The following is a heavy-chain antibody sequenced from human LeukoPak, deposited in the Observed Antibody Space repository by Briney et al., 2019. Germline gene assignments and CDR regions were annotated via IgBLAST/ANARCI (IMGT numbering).Heavy chain of an antibody. D-gene: IGHD4/OR15-4a*01. J-gene: IGHJ4*02. Sequence: GGSLRLSCTVSGFTVSSNSMSWVRQAPGKGLEWVSFIYSDNTHYSDSVKGRFTISRDNSKNTLYPQMISLRAEDTPVYYCARRAGAYSHPYDYWGQGTLVTVSS. V-gene: IGHV3-53*01. CDR3: ARRAGAYSHPYDY. CDR2: IYSDNT. CDR1: GFTVSSNS.